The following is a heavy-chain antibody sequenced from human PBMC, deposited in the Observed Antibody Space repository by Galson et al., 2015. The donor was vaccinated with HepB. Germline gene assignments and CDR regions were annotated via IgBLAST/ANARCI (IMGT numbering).Heavy chain of an antibody. Sequence: SLRLSCAGSGFIFRHHAMAWIRQAPGKGLEWVSGINGRGSTSFYSDAVKGRFSISRDDSKDTVFLQMDNLRAEDTAVYYCVKEGSWFGGDWFDPWGQGALVTVS. V-gene: IGHV3-23*01. CDR3: VKEGSWFGGDWFDP. J-gene: IGHJ5*02. D-gene: IGHD3-16*01. CDR2: INGRGSTS. CDR1: GFIFRHHA.